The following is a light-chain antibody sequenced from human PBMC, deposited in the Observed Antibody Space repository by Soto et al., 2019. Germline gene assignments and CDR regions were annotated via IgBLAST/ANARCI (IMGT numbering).Light chain of an antibody. Sequence: QSALTQPASVSGSPGQSITISCTGTISDVGGYNFVSWYQQHPGTAPKLMIYDVTNRPSGVSNRFSGSKSGNTASLTISGLQAEEEADYYCSSYTGSSTMVFGGGTKLTVL. V-gene: IGLV2-14*01. J-gene: IGLJ2*01. CDR3: SSYTGSSTMV. CDR1: ISDVGGYNF. CDR2: DVT.